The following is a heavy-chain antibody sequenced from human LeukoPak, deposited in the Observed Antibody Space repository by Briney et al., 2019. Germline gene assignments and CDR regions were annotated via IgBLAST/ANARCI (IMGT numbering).Heavy chain of an antibody. Sequence: GGSLRLSCAASGFTFSSYAMSWVRQAPGKGLEWVSAISGSGGSTYYADSVKGRFTISRDNSKNTLYLQMNRLRVEDTALYYCAKGSVDTGYIDYWGQGTLVNVSS. CDR1: GFTFSSYA. V-gene: IGHV3-23*01. D-gene: IGHD2-8*02. J-gene: IGHJ4*02. CDR3: AKGSVDTGYIDY. CDR2: ISGSGGST.